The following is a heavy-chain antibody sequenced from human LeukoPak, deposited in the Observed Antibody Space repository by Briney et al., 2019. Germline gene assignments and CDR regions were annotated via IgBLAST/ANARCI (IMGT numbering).Heavy chain of an antibody. D-gene: IGHD3-10*01. CDR2: IKQDGNEK. J-gene: IGHJ4*02. CDR1: GFTFSSSW. Sequence: GGSLRLSCAASGFTFSSSWMSWVRQAPGKGLEWVANIKQDGNEKYYVDSVKGRFTISRDNAENSLYLQMNSLRAEDTAVYYCARGAVWFEPLFDYWGQGILVTVSS. CDR3: ARGAVWFEPLFDY. V-gene: IGHV3-7*03.